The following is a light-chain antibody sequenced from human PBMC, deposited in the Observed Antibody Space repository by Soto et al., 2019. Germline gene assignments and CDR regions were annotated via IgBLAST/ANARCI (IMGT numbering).Light chain of an antibody. CDR1: SGHSTYA. J-gene: IGLJ1*01. CDR2: LNSDGSH. CDR3: QTWGTGIHV. V-gene: IGLV4-69*01. Sequence: QLVLTQSPSASASLGASVKVTCTLSSGHSTYAIAWHQQQPEKGPRCLMKLNSDGSHNKGDGIPDRFSGSSSGAERYLTISSLQSEDEADYYCQTWGTGIHVFGTGTKLTVL.